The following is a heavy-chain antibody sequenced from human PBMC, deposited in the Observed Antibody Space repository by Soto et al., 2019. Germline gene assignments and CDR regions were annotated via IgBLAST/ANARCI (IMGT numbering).Heavy chain of an antibody. J-gene: IGHJ6*02. CDR3: ASNAMVQYYYYGMDV. V-gene: IGHV1-69*13. D-gene: IGHD5-18*01. Sequence: ASVKVSCKASGGTFSSYAISWVRQAPGQGLEWMGGIIPIFGTANYAQKFQGRVTITADESTSTAYMELSSLRSEDTAVYYCASNAMVQYYYYGMDVWGQGTTVTVS. CDR1: GGTFSSYA. CDR2: IIPIFGTA.